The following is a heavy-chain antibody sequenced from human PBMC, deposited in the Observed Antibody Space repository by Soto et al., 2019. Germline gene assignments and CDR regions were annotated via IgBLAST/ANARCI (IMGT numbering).Heavy chain of an antibody. Sequence: LSLTCTVSGGSISSYYWSWIRQPPGKGLEWIGYIYYSGSTNYNPSLKSRVTISVDTSKNQFSLKLSSVTAADTAVYYCARAVDYYYGMDVWGQGTTVTVSS. V-gene: IGHV4-59*01. CDR1: GGSISSYY. CDR2: IYYSGST. CDR3: ARAVDYYYGMDV. D-gene: IGHD6-19*01. J-gene: IGHJ6*02.